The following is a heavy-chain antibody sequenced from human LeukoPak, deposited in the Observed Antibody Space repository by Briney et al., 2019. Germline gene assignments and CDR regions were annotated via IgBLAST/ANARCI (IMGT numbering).Heavy chain of an antibody. CDR1: GFTFSSYT. CDR2: ISSSSSYI. Sequence: GGSLRLSCAASGFTFSSYTMNWVRQAPGKGLEWVSSISSSSSYIYYADSVKGRFTISRDNAKNSLYLQMDSLRAEDTAVYYCARARVGATSRSYAFDIWGQGTMVTVSS. D-gene: IGHD1-26*01. CDR3: ARARVGATSRSYAFDI. V-gene: IGHV3-21*01. J-gene: IGHJ3*02.